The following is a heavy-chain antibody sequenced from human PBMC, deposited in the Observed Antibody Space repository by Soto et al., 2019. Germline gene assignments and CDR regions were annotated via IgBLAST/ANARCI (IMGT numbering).Heavy chain of an antibody. J-gene: IGHJ4*02. CDR1: GGSISSYY. V-gene: IGHV4-59*01. CDR3: ALDPQSYY. Sequence: SETLSLTCTVSGGSISSYYWSWIRQPPGKGLEWIGYIYYSGSTNYNPSLKSRVTISVDTSKNQFSLKLSSVTAADPAVYYCALDPQSYYWGQGTLVTVSS. CDR2: IYYSGST.